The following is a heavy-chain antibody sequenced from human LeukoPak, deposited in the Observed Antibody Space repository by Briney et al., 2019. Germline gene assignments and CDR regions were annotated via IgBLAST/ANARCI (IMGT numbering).Heavy chain of an antibody. Sequence: GGSLRLSCAASVFTFSSYGMHWVRQAPGMVLDLVAVISYDGSNKNYADSVKGRFTISRDNSKNTMYLQMNSLRAEDTAVYYCAKVGDSSYWGHNWFDPWGQGTLVTVSS. CDR2: ISYDGSNK. D-gene: IGHD6-13*01. V-gene: IGHV3-30*18. CDR3: AKVGDSSYWGHNWFDP. J-gene: IGHJ5*02. CDR1: VFTFSSYG.